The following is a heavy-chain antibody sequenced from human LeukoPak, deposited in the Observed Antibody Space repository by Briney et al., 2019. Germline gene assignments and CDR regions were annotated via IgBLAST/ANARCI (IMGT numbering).Heavy chain of an antibody. CDR2: ISGGGGST. CDR1: GFMFSNYA. CDR3: VKDHFSRPRSEDY. Sequence: PGGSLRLSCAASGFMFSNYALTWVRQAPGKGRGWVSGISGGGGSTYYADSVKGRFTISRDNSKNTLYLQMNSLRAEDTAVYYCVKDHFSRPRSEDYWGQGTLVTVSS. D-gene: IGHD2/OR15-2a*01. V-gene: IGHV3-23*01. J-gene: IGHJ4*02.